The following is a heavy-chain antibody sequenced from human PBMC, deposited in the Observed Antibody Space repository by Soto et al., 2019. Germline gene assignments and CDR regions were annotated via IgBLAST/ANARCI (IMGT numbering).Heavy chain of an antibody. V-gene: IGHV1-58*02. Sequence: SVKVSCKASGFTFTSSAMQWVRQARGQGLEWIGGIVVGCGNTNYAQKLQGRVTITADASTSTAYMELRSLRSEDTAVYYCASEGVRDSSTWIFDYWGQGTLVTVSS. CDR3: ASEGVRDSSTWIFDY. CDR1: GFTFTSSA. CDR2: IVVGCGNT. J-gene: IGHJ4*02. D-gene: IGHD6-13*01.